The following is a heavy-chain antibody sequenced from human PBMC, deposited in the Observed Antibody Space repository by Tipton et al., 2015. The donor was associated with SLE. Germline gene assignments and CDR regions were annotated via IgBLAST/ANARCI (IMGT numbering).Heavy chain of an antibody. CDR1: GYTFTSYA. CDR2: INAGNGNT. D-gene: IGHD6-13*01. CDR3: ALSSVAATQAY. J-gene: IGHJ4*02. Sequence: QLVQSGAEVKKPGASVKVSCKASGYTFTSYAMHWVRQDPGQRLEWMGWINAGNGNTKYSQKFQGRVTITRDTSTSTAYMELRSLRSYDTAVYYCALSSVAATQAYWGQGTLVTVSS. V-gene: IGHV1-3*01.